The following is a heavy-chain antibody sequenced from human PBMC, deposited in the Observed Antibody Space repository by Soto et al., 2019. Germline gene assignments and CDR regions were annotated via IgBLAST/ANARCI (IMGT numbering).Heavy chain of an antibody. D-gene: IGHD1-26*01. J-gene: IGHJ4*02. V-gene: IGHV1-3*01. CDR1: GYTFTSYA. CDR2: INAGNGNT. CDR3: ARVRWEISAGDY. Sequence: ASVKVSFKASGYTFTSYAMHWVRQAPGQRLEWMGWINAGNGNTKYSRKFQGRVTITRDTSASTAYMELSSLRSEDTAVYYCARVRWEISAGDYWGQGTLVTVSS.